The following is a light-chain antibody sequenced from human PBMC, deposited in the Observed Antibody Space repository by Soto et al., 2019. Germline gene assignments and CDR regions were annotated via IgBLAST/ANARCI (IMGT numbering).Light chain of an antibody. CDR2: GAS. J-gene: IGKJ4*01. CDR1: QTVSRYY. CDR3: QQALT. V-gene: IGKV3D-7*01. Sequence: VLTQSPATLSLSPGGRAILSCRASQTVSRYYVSWYQKKHGQPPRLLIYGASTRATGVPDGFSGSGSGADFTLTISSLRPEDFGVYYCQQALTFGGGTKVE.